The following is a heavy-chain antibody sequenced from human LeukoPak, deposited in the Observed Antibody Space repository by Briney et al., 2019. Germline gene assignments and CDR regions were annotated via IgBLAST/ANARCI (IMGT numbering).Heavy chain of an antibody. CDR1: GYTLTELS. CDR3: ARGRIAAAGTRNFDY. Sequence: ASVKVSCKVSGYTLTELSMHWVRQAPGKGLEWMGGFDPEDGETIYAQKFQGRVTMTEDTSTDTAYMELSSLRAEDTAVYYCARGRIAAAGTRNFDYWGQGTLVTVSS. D-gene: IGHD6-13*01. V-gene: IGHV1-24*01. J-gene: IGHJ4*02. CDR2: FDPEDGET.